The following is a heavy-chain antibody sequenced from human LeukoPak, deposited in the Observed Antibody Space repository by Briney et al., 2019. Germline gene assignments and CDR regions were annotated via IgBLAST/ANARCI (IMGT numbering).Heavy chain of an antibody. CDR3: ATALTAIKTGFEA. D-gene: IGHD4/OR15-4a*01. V-gene: IGHV7-4-1*02. J-gene: IGHJ5*02. CDR2: INTNTGNP. CDR1: GYAFTTYG. Sequence: GASVKVSCKASGYAFTTYGMNWVRLGPGQGLEWMGWINTNTGNPTYAQDFTGRFVFTLDTSVSTACLQISSLKAEDTAVYYCATALTAIKTGFEAWGQGTLVTVSS.